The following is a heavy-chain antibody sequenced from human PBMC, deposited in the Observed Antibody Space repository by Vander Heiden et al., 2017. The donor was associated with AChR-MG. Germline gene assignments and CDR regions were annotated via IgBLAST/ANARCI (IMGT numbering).Heavy chain of an antibody. CDR2: INHSGST. V-gene: IGHV4-34*01. CDR1: GGSFSGYY. J-gene: IGHJ4*02. Sequence: QVQPQQWGAGLLKPSETLSLICAVYGGSFSGYYWSWIRQPPGKGLEWIGEINHSGSTNYNPSLKSRVTISVDTSKNQFSLKLSSVTAADTAVYYCASPGAAVAPPGFDYWGQGTLVTVSS. CDR3: ASPGAAVAPPGFDY. D-gene: IGHD2-15*01.